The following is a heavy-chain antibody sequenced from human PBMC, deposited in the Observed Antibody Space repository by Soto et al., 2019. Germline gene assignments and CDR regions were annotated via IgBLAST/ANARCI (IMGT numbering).Heavy chain of an antibody. J-gene: IGHJ3*02. D-gene: IGHD4-17*01. CDR3: ARGATVYDAFDI. CDR2: INHSGST. V-gene: IGHV4-34*01. CDR1: GGSFSGYY. Sequence: QVQLQQWGAGLLKPSETLSLTCAVYGGSFSGYYWSWIRQPPGKGLEWIGEINHSGSTNYNPSLKSRVTISVDTSKNQFSLKLSSVTAADTAVYYCARGATVYDAFDIWGQGTMVTVSS.